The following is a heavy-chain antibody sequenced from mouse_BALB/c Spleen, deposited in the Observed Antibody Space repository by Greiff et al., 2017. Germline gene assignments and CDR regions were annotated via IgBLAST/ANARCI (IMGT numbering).Heavy chain of an antibody. CDR2: ISYDGSN. CDR1: GYSITSGYY. Sequence: VQLQQSGPGLVKPSQSLSLTCSVTGYSITSGYYWNWIRQFPGNQLEWMGYISYDGSNNYNPSLKNRISITRDTSKNQFFLKLNSVTTEDTATYYCARWGLGRWGSYFDYWGQGTTLTVSS. J-gene: IGHJ2*01. V-gene: IGHV3-6*02. D-gene: IGHD4-1*01. CDR3: ARWGLGRWGSYFDY.